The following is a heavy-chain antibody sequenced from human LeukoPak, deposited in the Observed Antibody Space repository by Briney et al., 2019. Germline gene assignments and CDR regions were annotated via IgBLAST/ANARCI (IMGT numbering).Heavy chain of an antibody. V-gene: IGHV1-69*13. CDR1: GGTFSSYA. J-gene: IGHJ5*02. CDR2: IIPIFGTA. CDR3: ARYYDGSGLSWFDP. D-gene: IGHD3-22*01. Sequence: ASVKVSCKASGGTFSSYAISWVRQAPGQGLEWMGGIIPIFGTANYAQKFQGRVTITADESTSTAYMELSSLRSEDTAVYYCARYYDGSGLSWFDPWGQGTLVTVSS.